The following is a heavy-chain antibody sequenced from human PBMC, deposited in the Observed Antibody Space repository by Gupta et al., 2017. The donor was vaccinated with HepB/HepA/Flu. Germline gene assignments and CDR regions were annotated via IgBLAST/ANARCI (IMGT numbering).Heavy chain of an antibody. V-gene: IGHV3-23*01. D-gene: IGHD3-22*01. Sequence: EVQLWGSGGGLVQPGGSLRLSCAVPGSPFSKYVMGWVGQEPGKGLEWVTDITDYVGSNLYYARSVAGRFTIVRENAKKTVYPPINSLRGEDAAVDDGNTKGDNGYWGRGTRGTVSS. CDR3: NTKGDNGY. CDR2: ITDYVGSNL. CDR1: GSPFSKYV. J-gene: IGHJ2*01.